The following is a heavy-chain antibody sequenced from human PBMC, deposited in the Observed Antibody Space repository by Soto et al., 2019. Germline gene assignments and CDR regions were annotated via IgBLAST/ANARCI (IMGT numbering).Heavy chain of an antibody. V-gene: IGHV1-3*04. CDR2: INTGHGNT. CDR1: GYTFTDCS. D-gene: IGHD1-1*01. J-gene: IGHJ2*01. CDR3: ARAPWRATVSYWYFYV. Sequence: QVQLVQSGAEVKKTGASVKVSCTASGYTFTDCSIHWVRQAPGQGLEWMGWINTGHGNTQYSLKFQDRVTITRESSATTAYMELSSLTSEDTTVYYCARAPWRATVSYWYFYVWGRGTLVTVSS.